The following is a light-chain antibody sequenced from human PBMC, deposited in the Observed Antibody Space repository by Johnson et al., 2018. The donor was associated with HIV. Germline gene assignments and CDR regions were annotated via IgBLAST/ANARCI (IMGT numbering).Light chain of an antibody. CDR3: GTWDTSLSVYV. Sequence: VLTQPPSVSAAPGQKVTISCSGSSSNIGNNYVSWYRQLPGTAPKLLIYKDNERPSGIPDRFSGSKSGTSATLGITGLQTGDEADYYCGTWDTSLSVYVFGTGTKVTVL. V-gene: IGLV1-51*02. CDR2: KDN. CDR1: SSNIGNNY. J-gene: IGLJ1*01.